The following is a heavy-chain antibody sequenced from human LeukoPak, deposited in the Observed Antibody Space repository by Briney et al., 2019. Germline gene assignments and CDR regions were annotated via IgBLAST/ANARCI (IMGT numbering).Heavy chain of an antibody. CDR1: GYSFTTYW. Sequence: GESLKISCKGSGYSFTTYWISWVRQMPGEGLEWMGKIDPSDSYTNYSPSFQGHVTISADKSISTAYLQWSSLRVSDTAVYYCARHQWLNWIDPWGQGTLVTVSS. CDR3: ARHQWLNWIDP. V-gene: IGHV5-10-1*01. J-gene: IGHJ5*02. CDR2: IDPSDSYT. D-gene: IGHD6-19*01.